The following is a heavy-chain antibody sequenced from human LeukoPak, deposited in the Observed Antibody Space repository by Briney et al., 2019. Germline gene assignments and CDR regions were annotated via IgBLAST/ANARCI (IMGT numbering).Heavy chain of an antibody. CDR1: GFSLSTSGVG. D-gene: IGHD3-10*01. CDR2: INWDDDK. Sequence: SGPTQVNPTQTLTLTCTLSGFSLSTSGVGVGWMRQPPGKALEWLALINWDDDKRYSPSLKSRLTITKDTSKNQVVLTMTNMDPVDTATYYCAHRRVWKVYGSGSPPTGYFDYWGQGTLVTVSS. J-gene: IGHJ4*02. CDR3: AHRRVWKVYGSGSPPTGYFDY. V-gene: IGHV2-5*02.